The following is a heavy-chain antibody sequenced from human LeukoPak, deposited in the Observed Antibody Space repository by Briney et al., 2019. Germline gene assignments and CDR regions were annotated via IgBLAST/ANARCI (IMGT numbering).Heavy chain of an antibody. D-gene: IGHD3-3*01. CDR3: ARDRVKGFYGHPTAVDY. Sequence: GSLRLSCAASGFTFSSYSMNWVRQAPGKGLEWVSSISSSSSYIYYADSVKGRFTISRDNAKNSLYLQMNSLRAEDTAVYYCARDRVKGFYGHPTAVDYWGQGTLVTVSS. V-gene: IGHV3-21*01. CDR1: GFTFSSYS. J-gene: IGHJ4*02. CDR2: ISSSSSYI.